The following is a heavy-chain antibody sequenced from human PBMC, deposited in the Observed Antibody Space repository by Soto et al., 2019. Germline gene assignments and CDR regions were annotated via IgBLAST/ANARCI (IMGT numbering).Heavy chain of an antibody. CDR2: ISSNGVGT. CDR1: GFTLSGYA. J-gene: IGHJ6*03. V-gene: IGHV3-64*01. Sequence: EVQLAESGGGLAQPGGSLRLSWAASGFTLSGYAMDGVRQAPGKGLEYVSGISSNGVGTYYANSVQGRFTISRDNSKNTVYLQMGSLRPEDMAVYYCARRARPDFYYMDVWGKGTTVTVS. D-gene: IGHD6-6*01. CDR3: ARRARPDFYYMDV.